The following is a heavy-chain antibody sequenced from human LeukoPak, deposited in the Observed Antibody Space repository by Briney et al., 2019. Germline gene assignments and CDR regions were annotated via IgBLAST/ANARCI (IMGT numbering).Heavy chain of an antibody. CDR3: ARRIGLGGYGNWFDP. CDR1: GYTFTGYY. J-gene: IGHJ5*02. CDR2: INPNSGGT. D-gene: IGHD5-12*01. V-gene: IGHV1-2*02. Sequence: GASVKVSCKASGYTFTGYYMHLVRQAPGQGLEWMGWINPNSGGTNYAQKFQGRVTMTRDTSISTAYMELSRLRSDDTAVYYCARRIGLGGYGNWFDPWGQGTLVTVSS.